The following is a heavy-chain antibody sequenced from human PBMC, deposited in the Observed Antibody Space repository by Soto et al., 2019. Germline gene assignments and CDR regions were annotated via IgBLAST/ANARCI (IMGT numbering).Heavy chain of an antibody. V-gene: IGHV1-69*12. Sequence: QVQLVQSGAEVKKPGSSVKVSCKTSGGTFSSYAISWVRQAPGQGLEWMGGIIPIFGTANYAQKLQGRVTITADESTSTAYRELSSLRSADTAVYYCAREPRGTATDDYWGQGTLVTVSS. CDR3: AREPRGTATDDY. CDR1: GGTFSSYA. D-gene: IGHD5-18*01. CDR2: IIPIFGTA. J-gene: IGHJ4*02.